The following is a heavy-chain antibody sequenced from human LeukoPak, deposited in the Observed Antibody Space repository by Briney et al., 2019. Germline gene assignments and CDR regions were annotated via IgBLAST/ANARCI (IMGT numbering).Heavy chain of an antibody. CDR2: INHSGST. D-gene: IGHD1-1*01. CDR1: GDSIRSRSYY. J-gene: IGHJ5*02. CDR3: ARRKGYVGWFDP. V-gene: IGHV4-39*07. Sequence: SETLSLTCTVSGDSIRSRSYYWSWIRQPPGKGLEWIGEINHSGSTNYNPSLKSRVTISVDTSKNQFSLKLSSVTAADTAVYYCARRKGYVGWFDPWGQGTLVTVSS.